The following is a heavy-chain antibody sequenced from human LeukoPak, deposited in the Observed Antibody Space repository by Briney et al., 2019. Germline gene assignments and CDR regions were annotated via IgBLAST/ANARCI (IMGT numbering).Heavy chain of an antibody. D-gene: IGHD3-9*01. Sequence: SETLSLTCAVYGGSFSGYYWSWIRQPPGKGLEWIGEINHSGSTNYNPSLKSRVTISVDTSKNQFSLKLSSVTAADTAVYHCAREGRYFDWSTPHYYYYYMDVWGKGTTVTVSS. CDR1: GGSFSGYY. CDR3: AREGRYFDWSTPHYYYYYMDV. V-gene: IGHV4-34*01. J-gene: IGHJ6*03. CDR2: INHSGST.